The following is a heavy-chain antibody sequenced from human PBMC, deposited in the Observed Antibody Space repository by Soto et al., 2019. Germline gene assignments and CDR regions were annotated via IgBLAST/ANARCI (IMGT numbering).Heavy chain of an antibody. Sequence: QVQLVQSGAEVKKPGASVKVSCKASGYTFTSYAMHWVRQAPGQRLEWMGWINAGNGNTKYSQKFQGRVTITRDTSASKAYMELSSLRSEDTAVYYCARDGRYYDSLTGYYMSYYYMDVWGKGTTVTVSS. CDR2: INAGNGNT. CDR3: ARDGRYYDSLTGYYMSYYYMDV. V-gene: IGHV1-3*01. CDR1: GYTFTSYA. D-gene: IGHD3-9*01. J-gene: IGHJ6*03.